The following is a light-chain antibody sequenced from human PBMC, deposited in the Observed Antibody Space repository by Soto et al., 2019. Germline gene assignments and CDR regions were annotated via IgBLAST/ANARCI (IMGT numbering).Light chain of an antibody. CDR1: QSVSIN. J-gene: IGKJ2*01. CDR3: QQYNNWPPYT. V-gene: IGKV3D-15*01. Sequence: ELVLTPSPATLSVSAVETVTLSCRASQSVSINVAWYQQKPGQSPRLLIYGASSRATGIPARFSGGGSGTEFTLTISSLQSEDFAVYYCQQYNNWPPYTLGQGTKVDIK. CDR2: GAS.